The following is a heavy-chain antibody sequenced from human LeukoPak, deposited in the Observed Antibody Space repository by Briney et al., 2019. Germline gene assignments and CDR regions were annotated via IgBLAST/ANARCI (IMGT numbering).Heavy chain of an antibody. V-gene: IGHV3-30-3*01. CDR1: GFTFSSYA. D-gene: IGHD2-8*01. CDR2: ISYDGSNK. J-gene: IGHJ4*02. Sequence: PGGSLRLSCAASGFTFSSYAMHWVRQAPGKGLEWVAVISYDGSNKYYADYVKGRFTISRDNSKNSLYLQMNSLRAEDTAVYYCARGSLAALMVYGYWGQGTLVTVSS. CDR3: ARGSLAALMVYGY.